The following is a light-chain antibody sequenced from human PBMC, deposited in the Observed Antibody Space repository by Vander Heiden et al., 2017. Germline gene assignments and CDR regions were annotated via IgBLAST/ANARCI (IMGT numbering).Light chain of an antibody. CDR2: GNS. CDR1: SSNIGAGYD. V-gene: IGLV1-40*01. CDR3: QSYDSSLSGNVV. J-gene: IGLJ2*01. Sequence: QPVPTQPPPVSGAPGPRVTLSCTGSSSNIGAGYDVHWYQQLPGTAPKLVIYGNSNRPSGVPDRFSGSKAGTSASLAITGLQAEDEADYYCQSYDSSLSGNVVFGGGTKLTVL.